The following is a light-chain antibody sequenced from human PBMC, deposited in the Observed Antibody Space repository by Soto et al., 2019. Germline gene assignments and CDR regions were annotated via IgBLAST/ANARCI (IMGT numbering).Light chain of an antibody. Sequence: QSALTQPASVSGSPGQSITLSCTGTSSDVGGYNYVSWYQQHPGKAPKLMIYDVSNRPSGVSNRFSGSKSGNTSSLTISGLYAADEADYCCSSYTSSSTLVVFGGGTELTVL. CDR1: SSDVGGYNY. V-gene: IGLV2-14*01. CDR2: DVS. J-gene: IGLJ2*01. CDR3: SSYTSSSTLVV.